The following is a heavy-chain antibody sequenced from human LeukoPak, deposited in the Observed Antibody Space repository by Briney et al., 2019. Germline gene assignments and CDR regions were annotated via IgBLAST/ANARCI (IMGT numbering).Heavy chain of an antibody. CDR1: GGSISSYY. CDR2: IYYSGST. CDR3: ASGEYSSSRFDY. V-gene: IGHV4-59*01. J-gene: IGHJ4*02. D-gene: IGHD6-6*01. Sequence: SETLSLTCTVSGGSISSYYWSWIRQPPGKGLEWIGYIYYSGSTNYNPSLKSRVTISVDTSKNQFSLKLSSVTAADTAVHYCASGEYSSSRFDYWGQGTLVTVSS.